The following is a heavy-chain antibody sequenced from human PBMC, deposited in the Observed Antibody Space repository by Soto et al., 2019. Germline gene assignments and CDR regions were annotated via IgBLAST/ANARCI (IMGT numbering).Heavy chain of an antibody. Sequence: SXTLCLTCAVSASAISTSSYYWGGIRQPPGKGLEWIESIYYSVSTYYNPSLKSRVTISVDTSKHQFSQKLSSVTAADTAVYYCARLYSSSWYGDYWGQGTLVTVSS. D-gene: IGHD6-13*01. CDR3: ARLYSSSWYGDY. J-gene: IGHJ4*02. CDR2: IYYSVST. V-gene: IGHV4-39*01. CDR1: ASAISTSSYY.